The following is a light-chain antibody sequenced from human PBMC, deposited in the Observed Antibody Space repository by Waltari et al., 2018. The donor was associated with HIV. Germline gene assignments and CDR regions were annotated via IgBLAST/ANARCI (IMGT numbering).Light chain of an antibody. V-gene: IGLV2-14*01. CDR1: SSDIAVYNF. J-gene: IGLJ1*01. Sequence: QSVLTQPASVSGSPGQSITISCTGTSSDIAVYNFVSWYQHHPGKAPKLMIFEVSNRPSGVSNLFSGSKSGNTASLTISGLQAEDEADYYCCSYTSSYTYVFGTGTKVTVL. CDR2: EVS. CDR3: CSYTSSYTYV.